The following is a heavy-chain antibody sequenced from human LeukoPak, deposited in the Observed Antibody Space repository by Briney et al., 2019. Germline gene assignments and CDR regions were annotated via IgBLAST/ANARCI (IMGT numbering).Heavy chain of an antibody. Sequence: SETLSLTCAVYGGSFSGYYWSWIRQPPGKGLEWIGEINHSGSTNYNPSLRSRVTISVDTSKNQFSLKLSSVTAADTAVYYCARLVVVPAAIQDYYYYYMDVWGKGTTVTVSS. CDR1: GGSFSGYY. J-gene: IGHJ6*03. CDR2: INHSGST. CDR3: ARLVVVPAAIQDYYYYYMDV. D-gene: IGHD2-2*01. V-gene: IGHV4-34*01.